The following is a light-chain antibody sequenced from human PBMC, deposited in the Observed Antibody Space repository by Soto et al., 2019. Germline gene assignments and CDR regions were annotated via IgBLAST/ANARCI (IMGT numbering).Light chain of an antibody. Sequence: EIVSTRSPCWLCLSPGKRATLSCRPLQSISSSYLAWYQQRPGQAPRLLIYDAANGGDGVPARCSGFGAATDFSLTIISLEQAESVVVYCQQRHYRLPVTFGGGTKVDIK. CDR3: QQRHYRLPVT. CDR1: QSISSSY. CDR2: DAA. V-gene: IGKV3D-20*02. J-gene: IGKJ4*01.